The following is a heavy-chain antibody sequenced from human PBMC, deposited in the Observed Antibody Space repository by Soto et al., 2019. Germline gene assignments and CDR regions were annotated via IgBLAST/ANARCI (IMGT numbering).Heavy chain of an antibody. V-gene: IGHV3-23*01. CDR1: GFPLSTYS. J-gene: IGHJ2*01. Sequence: GGSLRLSFATSGFPLSTYSMSLGRPAPGKGLEWVSGISGSGISTHYADSVKGRFTVSRDNSKNTLYLQMNSLRAEDTAVYNCAKEPVGPDWYFDLWGRGTLVTVSS. CDR3: AKEPVGPDWYFDL. CDR2: ISGSGIST.